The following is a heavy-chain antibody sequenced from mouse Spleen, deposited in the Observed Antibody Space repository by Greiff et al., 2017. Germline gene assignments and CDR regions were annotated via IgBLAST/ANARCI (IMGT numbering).Heavy chain of an antibody. Sequence: EVQLVESGGGLVKPGGSLKLSCAASGFTFSSYAMSWVRQTPEKRLEWVATISDGGSYTYYPDNVKGRFTISRDNAKNNLYLQMSHLKSEDTAMYYCARVITTVVATPGYFDYWGQGTTLTVSS. V-gene: IGHV5-4*01. CDR3: ARVITTVVATPGYFDY. D-gene: IGHD1-1*01. CDR1: GFTFSSYA. CDR2: ISDGGSYT. J-gene: IGHJ2*01.